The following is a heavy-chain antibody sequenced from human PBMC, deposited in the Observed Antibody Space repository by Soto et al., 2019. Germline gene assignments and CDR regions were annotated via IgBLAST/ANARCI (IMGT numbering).Heavy chain of an antibody. V-gene: IGHV3-21*01. Sequence: EVQLVESGGGLVKPGGSLRLSCAASGFTFSSYSMNWVRQAPGKGLEWVSSISSSSSYIYYADSVKGRFTISRDNAKNSLYLQMNSLRAEDTAVYYCARDRQRAAARVWFDPWGQGTLVTVSS. CDR1: GFTFSSYS. CDR2: ISSSSSYI. CDR3: ARDRQRAAARVWFDP. D-gene: IGHD6-13*01. J-gene: IGHJ5*02.